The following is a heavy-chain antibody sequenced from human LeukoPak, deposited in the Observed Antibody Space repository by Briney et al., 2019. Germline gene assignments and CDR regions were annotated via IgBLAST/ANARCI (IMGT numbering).Heavy chain of an antibody. D-gene: IGHD6-13*01. Sequence: SQTLSLTCTVSGGSISSGGYYWSWIRQHPGKGLEWIGYIYYSGSTYYNPSLKSRVTISVDTSKNQFSLKLSSVTAADTAVYYCARAYTSSCRWFGPWGQGTLVTVSS. J-gene: IGHJ5*02. CDR1: GGSISSGGYY. V-gene: IGHV4-31*03. CDR2: IYYSGST. CDR3: ARAYTSSCRWFGP.